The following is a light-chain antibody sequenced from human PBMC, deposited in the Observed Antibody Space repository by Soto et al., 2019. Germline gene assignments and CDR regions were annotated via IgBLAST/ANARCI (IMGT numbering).Light chain of an antibody. J-gene: IGKJ2*01. CDR3: QQSYSTPPYT. V-gene: IGKV1-39*01. CDR2: AAS. Sequence: DIQMTQSPSSLSASVGDRVTITCRASQSISKDLYWYQQKPGKAPKLLIYAASNLQGGVPSRFSGSGSGTDFTLTISSLQHEDFAEYYCQQSYSTPPYTFGQGTRLAIK. CDR1: QSISKD.